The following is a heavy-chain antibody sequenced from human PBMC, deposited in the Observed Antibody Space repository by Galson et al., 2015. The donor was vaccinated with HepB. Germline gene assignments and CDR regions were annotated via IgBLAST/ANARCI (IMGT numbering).Heavy chain of an antibody. CDR3: ARGLYVGVTAAFDI. CDR1: GFTFSSYS. J-gene: IGHJ3*02. CDR2: ISSSSSPI. V-gene: IGHV3-48*01. D-gene: IGHD1-26*01. Sequence: SLRLSCAASGFTFSSYSMKWVRQAPGRGLEWVPYISSSSSPIYYADSVKGRFTISRDNAKNSLYLQMNSLRAEDTAVYYCARGLYVGVTAAFDIWGQGTMVTVSS.